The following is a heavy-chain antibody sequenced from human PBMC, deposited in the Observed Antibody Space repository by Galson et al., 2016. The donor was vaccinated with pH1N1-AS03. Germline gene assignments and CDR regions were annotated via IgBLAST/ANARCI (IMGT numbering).Heavy chain of an antibody. V-gene: IGHV3-11*01. J-gene: IGHJ4*02. Sequence: SLRLSCAVSGFTFSDYYMSWFRQAPGEGLEWISYISSSGKTIHYADSVKGRFIISRDNVKNSLLLQMNRLRAEDTAVYYCAGGEEKGGWYSGFVYWGQGTLAIVSS. CDR1: GFTFSDYY. CDR3: AGGEEKGGWYSGFVY. CDR2: ISSSGKTI. D-gene: IGHD6-19*01.